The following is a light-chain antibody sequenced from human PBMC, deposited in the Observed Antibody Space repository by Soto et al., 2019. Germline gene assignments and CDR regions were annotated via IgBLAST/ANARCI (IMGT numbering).Light chain of an antibody. V-gene: IGKV1-5*01. Sequence: DIQMTQSPSTLSASVGDRVTITCRASQSISSWLAWYQQKPGKAPKLLIYDASSLESGVPSRFSGSGSGTDFTLAISRLEPEDFAVYYCQQYVRSPWTFGRGTKV. CDR1: QSISSW. J-gene: IGKJ1*01. CDR2: DAS. CDR3: QQYVRSPWT.